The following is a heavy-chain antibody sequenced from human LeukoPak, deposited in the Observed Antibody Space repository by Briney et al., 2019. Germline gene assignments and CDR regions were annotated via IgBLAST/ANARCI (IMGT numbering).Heavy chain of an antibody. Sequence: ASVKVSCKASGYTFTSYGISWVRQAPGQGLEWMGWISAYNGNTNYAQKLQGRVTMTTDTSTSTAYMELRSLRSDDTAVYYCARVVTMIVKVSAFDIWGQGTMVTVSS. D-gene: IGHD3-22*01. CDR3: ARVVTMIVKVSAFDI. CDR1: GYTFTSYG. V-gene: IGHV1-18*01. CDR2: ISAYNGNT. J-gene: IGHJ3*02.